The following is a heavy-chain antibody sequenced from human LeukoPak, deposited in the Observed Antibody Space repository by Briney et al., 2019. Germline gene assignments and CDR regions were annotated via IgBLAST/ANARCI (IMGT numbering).Heavy chain of an antibody. Sequence: PGGSLRLSCGASDFSFRTYSMIWARQTPGTGLEWISYISSGGGVTHYAESVKGRFSISRDNAKNSLFLQMNRLKDEDTAVYYCARARDSGYDWDSWGQGTLVTVSS. CDR3: ARARDSGYDWDS. V-gene: IGHV3-48*02. J-gene: IGHJ4*02. CDR2: ISSGGGVT. D-gene: IGHD5-12*01. CDR1: DFSFRTYS.